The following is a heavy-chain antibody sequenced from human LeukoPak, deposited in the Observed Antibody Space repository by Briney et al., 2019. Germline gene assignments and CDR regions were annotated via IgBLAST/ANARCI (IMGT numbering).Heavy chain of an antibody. Sequence: GGSLRLSCTASGFRFSNYAMNWVRQAPGKGLEWVAVIWYGGSNKYYADSVKGRFTISRDNAKNSLYLQMNSLRAEDTAVYYCARAEVPAAIYYYYYYMDVWGKGTTVTVSS. CDR3: ARAEVPAAIYYYYYYMDV. J-gene: IGHJ6*03. CDR1: GFRFSNYA. CDR2: IWYGGSNK. V-gene: IGHV3-33*08. D-gene: IGHD2-2*02.